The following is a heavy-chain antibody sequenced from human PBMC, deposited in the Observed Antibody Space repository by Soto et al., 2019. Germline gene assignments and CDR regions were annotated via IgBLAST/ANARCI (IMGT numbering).Heavy chain of an antibody. CDR1: GFTFSSYW. V-gene: IGHV3-7*01. CDR3: AREVPTYSGSYYFDY. CDR2: IKQDGSEK. D-gene: IGHD1-26*01. Sequence: PGGSLRLSCAASGFTFSSYWMSWVRQAPGKGLEWVANIKQDGSEKYYVDSVKGRFTISRDNAKNSLYLQMNSLRAEDTAVYYCAREVPTYSGSYYFDYWGQGTLVTVSS. J-gene: IGHJ4*02.